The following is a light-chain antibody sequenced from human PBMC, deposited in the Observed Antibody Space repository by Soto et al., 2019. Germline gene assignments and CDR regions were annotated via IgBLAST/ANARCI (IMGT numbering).Light chain of an antibody. V-gene: IGKV3-11*01. CDR3: QQRSNWPRT. Sequence: EIVLTQSPTXLSLSPGXRAXLXXXASQXXSSYLAWYQQKPGQAPRLLIYDASNRATGIPARFSGSGSGTDFTLTISSLEPEDFAVYYCQQRSNWPRTFGQGTKVEIK. CDR2: DAS. J-gene: IGKJ1*01. CDR1: QXXSSY.